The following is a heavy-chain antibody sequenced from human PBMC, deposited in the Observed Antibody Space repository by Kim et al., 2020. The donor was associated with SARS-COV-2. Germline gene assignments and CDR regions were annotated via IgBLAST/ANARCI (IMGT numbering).Heavy chain of an antibody. Sequence: SETLSLTCTVSGGSISSYYWSWIRQPPGKGLEWIGYIYYSGSTNYNPSLKSRVTISVDTSKNQFSLKLSSVTAADTAVYYCARTGYSSSSDFDYWGQGTLVTVSS. CDR3: ARTGYSSSSDFDY. V-gene: IGHV4-59*01. D-gene: IGHD6-6*01. CDR1: GGSISSYY. CDR2: IYYSGST. J-gene: IGHJ4*02.